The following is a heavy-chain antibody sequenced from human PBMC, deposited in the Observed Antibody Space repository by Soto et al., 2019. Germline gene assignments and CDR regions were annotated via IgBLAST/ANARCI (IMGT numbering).Heavy chain of an antibody. D-gene: IGHD3-10*01. J-gene: IGHJ4*02. CDR2: ISSDVDNN. CDR3: AIGGAWKPEGLGY. V-gene: IGHV3-30-3*01. CDR1: GFTFTNFA. Sequence: QVQLVESGGGVVQPGRSLRLSCAASGFTFTNFAMHWVRQAPGKGLEWMAVISSDVDNNYYAESVKGRFTISRDNSKNKLYRQMNSLRTDDTAAYYCAIGGAWKPEGLGYWGQGTLVTVSS.